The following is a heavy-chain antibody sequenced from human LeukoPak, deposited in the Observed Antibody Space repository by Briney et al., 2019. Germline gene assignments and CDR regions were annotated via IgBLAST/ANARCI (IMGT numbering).Heavy chain of an antibody. D-gene: IGHD1-26*01. CDR3: ARVSGGIFEY. CDR1: GDSVSSNRVT. V-gene: IGHV6-1*01. J-gene: IGHJ4*02. CDR2: TYYRSKWSN. Sequence: SQTLSLTCAISGDSVSSNRVTWNWIRQSPSRGLEWLGRTYYRSKWSNDYAESLKSRIIINPDTSKNQFSLQLSSVTPEDTAVYYCARVSGGIFEYWGQGTLVTVSS.